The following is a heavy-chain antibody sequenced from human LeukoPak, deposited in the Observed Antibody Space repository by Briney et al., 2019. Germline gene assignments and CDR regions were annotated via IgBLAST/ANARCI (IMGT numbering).Heavy chain of an antibody. CDR2: INPNSGGT. Sequence: ASVKVSCKASGYTFTGYYMHWVRQAPGQGLEWMGWINPNSGGTNYAQKFQGRVTMTRDTSISTAYMELSRLRSDDTAVYYCAREGGYGYSGYDWLRGVGLGVAFDIWGQGTMVTVSS. CDR3: AREGGYGYSGYDWLRGVGLGVAFDI. CDR1: GYTFTGYY. V-gene: IGHV1-2*02. J-gene: IGHJ3*02. D-gene: IGHD5-12*01.